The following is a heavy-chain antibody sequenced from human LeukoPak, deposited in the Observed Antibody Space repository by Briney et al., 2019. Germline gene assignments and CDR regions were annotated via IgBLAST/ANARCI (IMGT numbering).Heavy chain of an antibody. CDR2: IKQDGSEK. Sequence: GGSLRLSCAASGFTFSSYWMSWVRQAPGKGLEWVANIKQDGSEKYYVDSVKGRFTISRDNAKNSLYLQMNSLRVEDTAVYYCARDSESWTETGPRFDYWGQGTLVTVSS. V-gene: IGHV3-7*01. D-gene: IGHD3-9*01. J-gene: IGHJ4*02. CDR3: ARDSESWTETGPRFDY. CDR1: GFTFSSYW.